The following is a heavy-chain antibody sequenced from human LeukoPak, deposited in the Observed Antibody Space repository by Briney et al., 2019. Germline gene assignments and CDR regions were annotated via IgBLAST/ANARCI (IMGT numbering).Heavy chain of an antibody. J-gene: IGHJ5*02. CDR1: GFTYSSHW. CDR3: ARNSGSHP. D-gene: IGHD3-10*01. Sequence: GGSLRLSCAASGFTYSSHWMTWPRQAPGKRLEWEANIKQHGRQKYYVASVKGRFTISRDNAKNSLYLQMNSLRAEDTAVYYCARNSGSHPWGQGTLVTVCS. CDR2: IKQHGRQK. V-gene: IGHV3-7*01.